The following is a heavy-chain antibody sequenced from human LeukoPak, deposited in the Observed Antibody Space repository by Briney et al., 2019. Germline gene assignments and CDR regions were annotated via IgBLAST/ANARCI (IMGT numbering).Heavy chain of an antibody. J-gene: IGHJ4*02. CDR2: LCSDGRGT. D-gene: IGHD6-13*01. V-gene: IGHV3-74*01. Sequence: QPGGSPRVSCADSGFTFCISRVHWVRAALGKGLVWVSRLCSDGRGTSYADSVKGRFTLSRDTAKNMLYMQMNSLRAEDTAVYYCARDSVYSTSTTYYWGQGTLVTVSS. CDR1: GFTFCISR. CDR3: ARDSVYSTSTTYY.